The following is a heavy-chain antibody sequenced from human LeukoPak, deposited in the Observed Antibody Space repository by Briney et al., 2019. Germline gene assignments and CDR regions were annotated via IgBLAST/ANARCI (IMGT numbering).Heavy chain of an antibody. J-gene: IGHJ5*02. CDR3: ARDVGGTVGATTS. V-gene: IGHV3-11*06. D-gene: IGHD1-26*01. Sequence: GGSLRLSCAASGVTFSDSYMSWIRQAPGEGLEWVSYISSGDIYTNYADSVKGRFTISRDNAKNSLYLQMDSLRAEDTAVYYCARDVGGTVGATTSWGQGALVTVSS. CDR2: ISSGDIYT. CDR1: GVTFSDSY.